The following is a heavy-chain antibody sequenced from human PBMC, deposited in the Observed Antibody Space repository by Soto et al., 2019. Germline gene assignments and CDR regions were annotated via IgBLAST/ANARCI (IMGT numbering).Heavy chain of an antibody. V-gene: IGHV1-2*02. CDR3: AREGGGIAAAGAGNDAFDI. CDR1: GYTLSDYY. Sequence: QAQLVQSGAEVKKPGASVKVSCKASGYTLSDYYMQWVRQAPGQGLEWMGWFNPNSGDTNYAQKFQGRVTMTRDPSIATADMELSSLKSDDTAVYYCAREGGGIAAAGAGNDAFDIWGQGTMVTVSS. J-gene: IGHJ3*02. CDR2: FNPNSGDT. D-gene: IGHD6-13*01.